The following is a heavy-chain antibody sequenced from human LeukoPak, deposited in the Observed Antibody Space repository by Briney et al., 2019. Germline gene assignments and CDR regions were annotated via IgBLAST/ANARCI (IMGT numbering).Heavy chain of an antibody. CDR1: GGSVSSGSYY. V-gene: IGHV4-31*11. D-gene: IGHD4-17*01. J-gene: IGHJ4*02. CDR2: IYYSGST. Sequence: SETLSLTCAVSGGSVSSGSYYWSWIRQPPGKGLEWIGYIYYSGSTYYNPSLKSRVTISVDTPKNQFSLKLSSVTAADTAVYYCARDSRTVTAIDYWGQGTLVTVSS. CDR3: ARDSRTVTAIDY.